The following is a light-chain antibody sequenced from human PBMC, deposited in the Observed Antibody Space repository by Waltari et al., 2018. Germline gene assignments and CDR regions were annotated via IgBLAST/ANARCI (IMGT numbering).Light chain of an antibody. V-gene: IGLV1-44*01. CDR3: AAWDDGLNGWV. CDR2: TDS. Sequence: QSVLTQPPSASGSPGQRVTIPCSGSRSTIGRITVNWYQQSPGPAPKLLIYTDSQRPSGVPDRFSGSKSGTSGYLAISGLQSEDEADYYCAAWDDGLNGWVFGGRTKLTVL. CDR1: RSTIGRIT. J-gene: IGLJ3*02.